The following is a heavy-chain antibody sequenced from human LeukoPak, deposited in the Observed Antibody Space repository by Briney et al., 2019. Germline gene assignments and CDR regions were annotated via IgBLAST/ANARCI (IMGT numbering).Heavy chain of an antibody. CDR1: GYTFTSYD. D-gene: IGHD2-21*01. J-gene: IGHJ4*02. CDR2: MNPNSGNT. Sequence: ASVKVSCKASGYTFTSYDINWVRQATGQGLEWMGWMNPNSGNTGYAQKFQGRVTMTRDTSISTAYMELSRLRSDDTAVYYCARECGGDCSYYFDYWGQGTLVTVSS. V-gene: IGHV1-8*01. CDR3: ARECGGDCSYYFDY.